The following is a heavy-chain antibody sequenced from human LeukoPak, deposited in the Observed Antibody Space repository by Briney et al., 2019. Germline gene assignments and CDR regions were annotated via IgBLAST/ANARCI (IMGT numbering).Heavy chain of an antibody. CDR3: ARGIVVVTALDY. D-gene: IGHD2-21*02. CDR2: IKQDGSEK. Sequence: GGSLRLSCAASGFTFSSYSMNWVRQAPGKGLEWVANIKQDGSEKYYVDSVKGRFTISRDNAKNSLYLQMNSLRAEDTAVYYCARGIVVVTALDYWGQGTLVTVSS. V-gene: IGHV3-7*01. J-gene: IGHJ4*02. CDR1: GFTFSSYS.